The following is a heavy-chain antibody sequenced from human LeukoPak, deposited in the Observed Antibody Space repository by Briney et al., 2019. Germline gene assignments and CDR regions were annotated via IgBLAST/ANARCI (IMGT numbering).Heavy chain of an antibody. J-gene: IGHJ5*02. CDR3: ARGGGLYRFDP. Sequence: ASVKVSCKASGYTFTGYYMHWVRQAPGQGLEWMGIINPSGGSTSYAQKFQGRVTMTRDMSTSTVYMELSSLRSEDTAVYYCARGGGLYRFDPWGQGTLVTVSS. CDR1: GYTFTGYY. CDR2: INPSGGST. D-gene: IGHD2-15*01. V-gene: IGHV1-46*01.